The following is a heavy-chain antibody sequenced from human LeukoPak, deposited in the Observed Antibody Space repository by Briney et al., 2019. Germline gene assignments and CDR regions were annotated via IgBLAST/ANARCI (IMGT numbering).Heavy chain of an antibody. J-gene: IGHJ2*01. V-gene: IGHV1-69*13. Sequence: SVKVSCKASGGTFSSYVISWVRQAPGQGLEWMGGIIPIFGTANYAQKFQGRVTITADESTSTAYMELSSLRSEDTAVYYCARESGRSALYVWSSGWYFDLWGRGTLVTVSS. CDR1: GGTFSSYV. CDR2: IIPIFGTA. CDR3: ARESGRSALYVWSSGWYFDL. D-gene: IGHD6-19*01.